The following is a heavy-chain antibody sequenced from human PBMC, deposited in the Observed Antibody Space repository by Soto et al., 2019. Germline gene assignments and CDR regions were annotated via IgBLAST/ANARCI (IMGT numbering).Heavy chain of an antibody. Sequence: GGSLRLSCAASGYSFSGSALHWVRQASGKGLEWVARVAAKNENYVTTYAASVQGRFSLSRDNAKNSLYLQMSSLRAEDTAIYYCARDPFDCGGDCYRADYWGQGTLVTVSS. D-gene: IGHD2-21*02. CDR3: ARDPFDCGGDCYRADY. CDR2: VAAKNENYVT. V-gene: IGHV3-73*01. J-gene: IGHJ4*02. CDR1: GYSFSGSA.